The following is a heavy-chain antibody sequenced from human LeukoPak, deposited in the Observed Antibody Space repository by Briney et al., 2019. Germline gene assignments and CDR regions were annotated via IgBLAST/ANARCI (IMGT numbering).Heavy chain of an antibody. CDR1: GYTFTSHD. D-gene: IGHD5-24*01. CDR2: VTAFNENT. V-gene: IGHV1-18*01. CDR3: ARNTYGYKFSMDV. Sequence: GASVKVSCKASGYTFTSHDINWLRQAPGQGLEWVGWVTAFNENTHYSRKVQGRVTMTRDTSTSTAYMELRSLRFDDTAVYYCARNTYGYKFSMDVWGKGTTVTVSS. J-gene: IGHJ6*03.